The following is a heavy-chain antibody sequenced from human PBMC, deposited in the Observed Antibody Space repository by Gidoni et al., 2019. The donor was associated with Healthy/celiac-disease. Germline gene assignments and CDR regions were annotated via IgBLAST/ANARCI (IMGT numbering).Heavy chain of an antibody. Sequence: QLQLQESGPGLVKPSETLSLTCPVSGGSIRSSSYYWGWIRQPPGKGLEWIGSTYYSGSTYYNPSLKSRVTISVDTSKNQFSLKLSSVTAADTAVYYCARLFSFAGDYWGQGTLVTVSS. CDR2: TYYSGST. D-gene: IGHD2-2*01. V-gene: IGHV4-39*01. J-gene: IGHJ4*02. CDR3: ARLFSFAGDY. CDR1: GGSIRSSSYY.